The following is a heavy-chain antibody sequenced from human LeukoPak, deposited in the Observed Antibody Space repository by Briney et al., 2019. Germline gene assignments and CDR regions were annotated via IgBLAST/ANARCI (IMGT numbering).Heavy chain of an antibody. D-gene: IGHD2-2*01. CDR2: IKQDGSEK. J-gene: IGHJ1*01. CDR1: GFTFSSYW. Sequence: PGGSLRLSCAASGFTFSSYWMSWVRQAPGKGLEGVAYIKQDGSEKYYVDSVKGRFTISRDKAKNSLYLQMNSLRAEDTAVYYCARDIKYQLSRPAEYFQHWGQGTLVTVSS. V-gene: IGHV3-7*01. CDR3: ARDIKYQLSRPAEYFQH.